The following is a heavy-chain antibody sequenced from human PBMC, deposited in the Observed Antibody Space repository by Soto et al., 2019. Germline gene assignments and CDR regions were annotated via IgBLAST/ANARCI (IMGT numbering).Heavy chain of an antibody. CDR2: INGDGSST. J-gene: IGHJ4*02. Sequence: PGGSLRLSCAASGFTFSSYWMHWVRQAPGKGLVWVSRINGDGSSTSYADSVKGRFTISRDNAKNTLYLQMNSLRAEDTAVYYCARVGYSSGRVYFDYWGQGTLVTVSS. CDR1: GFTFSSYW. CDR3: ARVGYSSGRVYFDY. V-gene: IGHV3-74*01. D-gene: IGHD6-19*01.